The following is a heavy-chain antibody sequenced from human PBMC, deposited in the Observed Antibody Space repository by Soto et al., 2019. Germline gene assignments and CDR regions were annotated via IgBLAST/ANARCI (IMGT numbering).Heavy chain of an antibody. CDR3: ARDGVYDFWSGPYGMDV. Sequence: EVQLVESGGGLVKPGGSLRLSCAASGFTFSSYSMNWVRQAPGKGLEWVSSISSSSSYIYYADSVKGRFTISRDNAKNSLYLQINSLRAEDTAVYYCARDGVYDFWSGPYGMDVWGQGTTVTVSS. J-gene: IGHJ6*02. D-gene: IGHD3-3*01. V-gene: IGHV3-21*01. CDR2: ISSSSSYI. CDR1: GFTFSSYS.